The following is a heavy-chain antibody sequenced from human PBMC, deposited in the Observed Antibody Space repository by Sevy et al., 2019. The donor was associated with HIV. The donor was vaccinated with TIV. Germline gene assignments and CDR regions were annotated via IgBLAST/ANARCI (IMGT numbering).Heavy chain of an antibody. CDR2: MTFDGSNQ. CDR3: ATVLNSQINTDDTFDI. CDR1: GFSLINYA. D-gene: IGHD3-9*01. Sequence: GGSLRLSCKATGFSLINYAIHWVRQAPGKGLEWVAVMTFDGSNQYYADSVKGRFTISRDTSTNTVYLQMNSLRADDTALYSCATVLNSQINTDDTFDIWGLGTMVTVSS. J-gene: IGHJ3*02. V-gene: IGHV3-33*03.